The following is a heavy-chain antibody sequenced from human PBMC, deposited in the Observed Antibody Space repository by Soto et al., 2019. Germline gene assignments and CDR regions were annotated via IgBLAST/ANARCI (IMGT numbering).Heavy chain of an antibody. V-gene: IGHV1-3*01. CDR1: GYTFTSYD. D-gene: IGHD3-10*01. J-gene: IGHJ4*02. CDR3: ARNLNHGSGKFY. Sequence: ASVKVSCKASGYTFTSYDMHWVRQAPGQRLEWMGWINAGNGNTKYSQKFQGRVTITRDTSASKAYMELSSLRSEDTAVYYCARNLNHGSGKFYWGQGTLVTVSS. CDR2: INAGNGNT.